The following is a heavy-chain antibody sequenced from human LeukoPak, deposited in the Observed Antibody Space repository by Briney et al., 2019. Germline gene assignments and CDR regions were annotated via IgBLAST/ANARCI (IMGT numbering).Heavy chain of an antibody. CDR3: AKDREQWLEPYYFDY. CDR2: ISGSGGST. CDR1: GFTFSSYA. J-gene: IGHJ4*02. V-gene: IGHV3-23*01. D-gene: IGHD6-19*01. Sequence: GGSLRLSCAASGFTFSSYAMSWVRQAPGKGLEWVSAISGSGGSTYYADSVKGRFTISRDNSKNTLYLQMNGLRAEDTAVYYCAKDREQWLEPYYFDYWGQGTLVTVSS.